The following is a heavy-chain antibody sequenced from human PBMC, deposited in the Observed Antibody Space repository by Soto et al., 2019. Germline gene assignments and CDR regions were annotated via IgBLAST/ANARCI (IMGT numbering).Heavy chain of an antibody. J-gene: IGHJ4*02. CDR2: INPNSGGT. Sequence: ASVKVSFKASGYTFAGYYMHWLRQAPGQGLEWMGWINPNSGGTNYAQKFQGRVTMTRDTSISTAYMELSRLRSDDTAVYYCARGAHGDDILTGYYSYYFDYWGQGTLVTVSS. CDR1: GYTFAGYY. CDR3: ARGAHGDDILTGYYSYYFDY. D-gene: IGHD3-9*01. V-gene: IGHV1-2*02.